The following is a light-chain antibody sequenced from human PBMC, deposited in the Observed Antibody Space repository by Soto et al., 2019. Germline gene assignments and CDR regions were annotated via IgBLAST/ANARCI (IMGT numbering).Light chain of an antibody. CDR1: QSISSN. CDR3: QQYKNWPPTYT. V-gene: IGKV3-15*01. Sequence: DIVMTQSPAPLSLSPGERATLSCRASQSISSNLAWYQHKPGQAPRLLIYAASTRASGIPARFSGGGSVTEFSLAITSLQSEDFAIYYCQQYKNWPPTYTFGQGTRLEI. CDR2: AAS. J-gene: IGKJ2*01.